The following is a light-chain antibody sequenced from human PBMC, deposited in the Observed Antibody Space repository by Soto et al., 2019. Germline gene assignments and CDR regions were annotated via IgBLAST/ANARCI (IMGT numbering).Light chain of an antibody. CDR2: LEGSGSY. CDR3: ETCDSNTRV. J-gene: IGLJ3*02. Sequence: QPVLTQSSSASASLGSSVNLTCTLSSGPSSDIISWHQQQPGKAPRYLMKLEGSGSYNKWSGVPDRFSVSSAEADRYLTIANLQFEDEYDYFCETCDSNTRVFGGGTKLTVL. CDR1: SGPSSDI. V-gene: IGLV4-60*02.